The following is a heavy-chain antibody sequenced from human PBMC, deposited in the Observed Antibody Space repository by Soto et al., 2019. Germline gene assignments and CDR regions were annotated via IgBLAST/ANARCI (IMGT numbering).Heavy chain of an antibody. V-gene: IGHV4-4*02. CDR3: ARRVAIAAAEYYYYYYYGMDV. CDR2: IYHSGST. D-gene: IGHD6-13*01. J-gene: IGHJ6*02. Sequence: PSETLSLTCAVSGGSISSSNWWSWVRQPPGKGLEWIGEIYHSGSTNYNPSLKSRVTISVDKSKNQFSLKLSSVTAADTAVYYCARRVAIAAAEYYYYYYYGMDVWGQGTTVTVSS. CDR1: GGSISSSNW.